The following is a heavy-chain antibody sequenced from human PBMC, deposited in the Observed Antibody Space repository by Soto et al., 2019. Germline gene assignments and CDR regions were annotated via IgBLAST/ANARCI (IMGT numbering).Heavy chain of an antibody. CDR2: IYYSGST. CDR3: ARGRSSSWYWFDP. CDR1: GGSISSGGYY. V-gene: IGHV4-31*03. J-gene: IGHJ5*02. Sequence: QVQLQESGPGLVKPSQTLSLTCTVSGGSISSGGYYWSWIRQHPGKGLEWIGYIYYSGSTYYNPSLKSRVTISVDTSKNQFSLKLSSVTAADTAVYYCARGRSSSWYWFDPWGQGTLFTVSS. D-gene: IGHD6-13*01.